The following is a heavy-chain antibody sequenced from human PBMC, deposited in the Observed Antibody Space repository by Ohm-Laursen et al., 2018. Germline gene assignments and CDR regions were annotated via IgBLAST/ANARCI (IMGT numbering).Heavy chain of an antibody. J-gene: IGHJ3*02. D-gene: IGHD6-19*01. CDR3: ARVKQWLIYAFDI. CDR2: INHSGST. Sequence: GTLSLTCAVYGGSFSGYYWSWIRQPPGKGLEWIGEINHSGSTNYNPSLKSRVTISVDTSKNQFFLKLSSVTAADTAVYYCARVKQWLIYAFDIWGQGTMVTVSS. CDR1: GGSFSGYY. V-gene: IGHV4-34*01.